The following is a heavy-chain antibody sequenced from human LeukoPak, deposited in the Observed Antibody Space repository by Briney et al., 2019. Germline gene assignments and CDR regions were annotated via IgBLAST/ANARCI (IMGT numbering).Heavy chain of an antibody. Sequence: GGSLRLSCAASGFTFSDYYMSWIRQAPGKGLGWVSYISSSSSYTNYADSVKGRFTISRDNAKNSLYLQMNSLRAEDTAVYYCAMLAVDTAMAPGDFFDYWGQGTLVTVSS. CDR1: GFTFSDYY. D-gene: IGHD5-18*01. CDR2: ISSSSSYT. CDR3: AMLAVDTAMAPGDFFDY. J-gene: IGHJ4*02. V-gene: IGHV3-11*03.